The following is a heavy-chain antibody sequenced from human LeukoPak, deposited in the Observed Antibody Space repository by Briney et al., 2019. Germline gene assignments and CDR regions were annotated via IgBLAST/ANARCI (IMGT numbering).Heavy chain of an antibody. Sequence: SETLSLTCTVSGGSISTYYWSWIRQPPGKGLEWIGYIHYIGTTNYNPSLKSRVTMSVDTSKNQFSLKLSSVTAADTAVYFCARHLGGGNSANWFDPWDQGTLVTVSS. D-gene: IGHD4-23*01. CDR3: ARHLGGGNSANWFDP. V-gene: IGHV4-59*08. CDR1: GGSISTYY. J-gene: IGHJ5*02. CDR2: IHYIGTT.